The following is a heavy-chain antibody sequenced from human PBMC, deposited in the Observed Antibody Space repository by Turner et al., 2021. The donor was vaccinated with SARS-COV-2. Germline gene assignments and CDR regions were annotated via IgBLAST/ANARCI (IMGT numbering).Heavy chain of an antibody. CDR1: GGSISSGDYY. V-gene: IGHV4-30-4*01. CDR2: IYYSGST. Sequence: QVQLQESGSGLVKPSQTLSLTCTVSGGSISSGDYYWSWIRQPPGKGLEWIGYIYYSGSTFYNPSLKSRVTISVDTSKNQFSLKLSSLTAADTAVYYCARVVVLRRAYFDYWGQGTLVTVSS. CDR3: ARVVVLRRAYFDY. J-gene: IGHJ4*02. D-gene: IGHD2-8*01.